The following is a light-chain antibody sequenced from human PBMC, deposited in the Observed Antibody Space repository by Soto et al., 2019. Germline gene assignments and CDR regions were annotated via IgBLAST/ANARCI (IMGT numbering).Light chain of an antibody. J-gene: IGLJ1*01. V-gene: IGLV2-11*01. CDR3: CSYAGSSYV. CDR2: DVD. Sequence: QSALTQPRSVSGSPGQSVTISCTGTSSDVGGYNYVSWYQRHPGKAPKLMIYDVDKRPSGVPGRFSGSKSGNTASLTISGLQAEDEADYYCCSYAGSSYVFGTGTKVTVL. CDR1: SSDVGGYNY.